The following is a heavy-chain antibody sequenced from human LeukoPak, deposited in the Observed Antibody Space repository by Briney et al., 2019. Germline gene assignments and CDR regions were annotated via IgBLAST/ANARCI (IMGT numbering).Heavy chain of an antibody. V-gene: IGHV4-39*07. CDR3: ARDRGNGLFDV. CDR2: IYYSGST. J-gene: IGHJ3*01. CDR1: GGSISSSSYY. D-gene: IGHD2-8*01. Sequence: PSETLSLTCTVSGGSISSSSYYWGWIRQPPGKGLEWIGSIYYSGSTYYNPSLKSRVTISVDTSKNQFSLKLSSVTAADTAVYYCARDRGNGLFDVWGQGTMVTVSS.